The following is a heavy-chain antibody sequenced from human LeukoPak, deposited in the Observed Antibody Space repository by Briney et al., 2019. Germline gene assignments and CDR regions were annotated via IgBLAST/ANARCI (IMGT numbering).Heavy chain of an antibody. V-gene: IGHV3-48*01. CDR3: ARDYKYAFDN. CDR2: IGISSGNT. Sequence: GGSLRLSCAASGFTFSAYSMNWVRQAPGKGLEWISYIGISSGNTKYADSVKGRFTISGDKAKNSLYLQMNSLRVEDAAVYYCARDYKYAFDNWGQGTLVTVSS. D-gene: IGHD5-24*01. CDR1: GFTFSAYS. J-gene: IGHJ4*02.